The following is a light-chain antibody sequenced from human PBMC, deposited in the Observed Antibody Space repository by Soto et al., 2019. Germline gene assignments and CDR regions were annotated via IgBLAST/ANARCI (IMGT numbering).Light chain of an antibody. V-gene: IGKV3-15*01. CDR1: QSVSSN. Sequence: EIVMTQSPATLSVSPGERATLSCRASQSVSSNLAWYQQKPGQAPSLLIYGASTRATGTPARFSGSGSGTEFTLTISSLQADDFAVYCCQQYIRWPLTFGGGTKVEIK. CDR2: GAS. J-gene: IGKJ4*01. CDR3: QQYIRWPLT.